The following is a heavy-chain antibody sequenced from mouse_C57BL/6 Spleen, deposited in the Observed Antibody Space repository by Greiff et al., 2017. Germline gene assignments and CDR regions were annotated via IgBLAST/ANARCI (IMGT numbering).Heavy chain of an antibody. D-gene: IGHD2-9*01. J-gene: IGHJ2*01. CDR2: IDPSDSET. V-gene: IGHV1-52*01. CDR1: GYTFTSYW. Sequence: QVQLQQPGAELVRPGSSVKLSCKASGYTFTSYWMHWVKQRPIQGLEWIGNIDPSDSETHYNQKFKDKATLTVDKSSSTAYMQLSSLTSEDSAVYYCARSAYYGYDGGYYFDYWGQGTTLTVSS. CDR3: ARSAYYGYDGGYYFDY.